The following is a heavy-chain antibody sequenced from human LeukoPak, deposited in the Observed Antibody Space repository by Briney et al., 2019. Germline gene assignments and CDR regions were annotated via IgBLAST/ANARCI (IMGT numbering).Heavy chain of an antibody. CDR2: IRYDGNNK. CDR3: AKDIAAAGGYGLGYFDL. J-gene: IGHJ2*01. D-gene: IGHD6-13*01. Sequence: GGSLRPSCAASGFTFSSHGMHWVRQAPGKGLEWVAFIRYDGNNKYYADSVKGRFTISRDNSKNTLYLQMSSLRAEDTAVYYCAKDIAAAGGYGLGYFDLWGRGTLVTVSS. V-gene: IGHV3-30*02. CDR1: GFTFSSHG.